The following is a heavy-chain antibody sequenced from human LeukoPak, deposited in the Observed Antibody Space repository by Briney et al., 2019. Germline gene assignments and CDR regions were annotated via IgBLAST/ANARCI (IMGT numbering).Heavy chain of an antibody. V-gene: IGHV4-34*01. CDR2: INHSGST. CDR3: ARGPTGYSTSYYFDY. J-gene: IGHJ4*02. D-gene: IGHD6-6*01. Sequence: SETLSLTCAVYGGSFGGYYWSWIRQPPGKGLEWIGEINHSGSTNYNPSLKSRVTIPVDTSKNQFSLKLSSVTAADTAVYYCARGPTGYSTSYYFDYWGQGTLVTVSS. CDR1: GGSFGGYY.